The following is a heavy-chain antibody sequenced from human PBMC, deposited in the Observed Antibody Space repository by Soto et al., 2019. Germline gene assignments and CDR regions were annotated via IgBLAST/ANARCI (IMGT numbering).Heavy chain of an antibody. Sequence: SETLSLTCTVSGGSISGYYWSWIRQPPGKGLEWIGYIYYSGSTNYNPSLKSRLTISVDTSKNRFSLKLTSVTAADTAVYYCARVHLPDSYGYYYYGMDVWGRGTTVTVSS. J-gene: IGHJ6*02. D-gene: IGHD5-18*01. V-gene: IGHV4-59*01. CDR2: IYYSGST. CDR1: GGSISGYY. CDR3: ARVHLPDSYGYYYYGMDV.